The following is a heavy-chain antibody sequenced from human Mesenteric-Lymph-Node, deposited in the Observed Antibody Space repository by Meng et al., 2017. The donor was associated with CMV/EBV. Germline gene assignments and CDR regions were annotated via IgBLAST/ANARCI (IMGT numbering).Heavy chain of an antibody. CDR2: TYYRSRWFN. J-gene: IGHJ4*02. D-gene: IGHD7-27*01. V-gene: IGHV6-1*01. CDR3: AREGLGTYYFDS. Sequence: ISGDSVSSNAAAWNWIRQSPSGGLEWLGRTYYRSRWFNDYAVSVKSRTSVNPDTSKNQFSLQLDSVTPEDTAVYYCAREGLGTYYFDSWGQGSLVTVSS. CDR1: GDSVSSNAAA.